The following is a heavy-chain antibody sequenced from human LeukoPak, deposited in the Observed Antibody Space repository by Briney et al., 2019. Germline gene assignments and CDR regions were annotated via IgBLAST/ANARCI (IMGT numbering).Heavy chain of an antibody. CDR2: IWYDGSNK. Sequence: GGSLRLSCAASGFTFSSYGMHWVRQAPGKGLEWVAVIWYDGSNKYYADSVKGRFTISRDNSKNTLYLQMNSLRAEDTAVYYCARDPASASGSYRSVDYWGQGTLVTVSS. J-gene: IGHJ4*02. CDR1: GFTFSSYG. CDR3: ARDPASASGSYRSVDY. V-gene: IGHV3-33*01. D-gene: IGHD1-26*01.